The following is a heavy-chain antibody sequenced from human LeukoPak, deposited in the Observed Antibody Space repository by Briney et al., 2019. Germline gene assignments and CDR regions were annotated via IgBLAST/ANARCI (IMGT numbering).Heavy chain of an antibody. J-gene: IGHJ4*02. V-gene: IGHV6-1*01. Sequence: SQTLSLTCAISGDSVSSNSAAWNWIRQSPSRGLEWLGRTYYRSKWYNDYAVSVKSRITINPDTSKNQFSLQLNSVTPEDTAVYYCARDRVRYDYVWGSYRYNYFDYWGQGTLVTVSS. CDR1: GDSVSSNSAA. D-gene: IGHD3-16*02. CDR2: TYYRSKWYN. CDR3: ARDRVRYDYVWGSYRYNYFDY.